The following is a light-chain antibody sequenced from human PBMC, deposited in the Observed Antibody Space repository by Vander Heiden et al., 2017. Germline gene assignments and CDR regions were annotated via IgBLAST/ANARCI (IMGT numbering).Light chain of an antibody. V-gene: IGKV3-20*01. CDR3: QQYGSSPWT. Sequence: IVLTQSPDTVSLSPGERATLSGRASQSVSSSYLAWYQQKPGQAPRLLIYGASSRATGIPDRFSGSGSGTDFTLTISRLEPEDFAVYYCQQYGSSPWTFGQGTKVEIK. J-gene: IGKJ1*01. CDR2: GAS. CDR1: QSVSSSY.